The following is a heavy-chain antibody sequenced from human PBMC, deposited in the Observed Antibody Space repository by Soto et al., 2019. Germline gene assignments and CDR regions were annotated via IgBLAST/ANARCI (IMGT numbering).Heavy chain of an antibody. J-gene: IGHJ5*02. CDR1: GYTFTGYY. CDR2: INPNSGGT. CDR3: AGGVLSGSYYNWFDP. D-gene: IGHD1-26*01. V-gene: IGHV1-2*02. Sequence: ASVKVSCRASGYTFTGYYMHWVRQAPGQGLEWMGWINPNSGGTDYAQKFQGRVTMTRDTSISTAYMELSRLRSDDTAVYYCAGGVLSGSYYNWFDPWGQGTPVTVSS.